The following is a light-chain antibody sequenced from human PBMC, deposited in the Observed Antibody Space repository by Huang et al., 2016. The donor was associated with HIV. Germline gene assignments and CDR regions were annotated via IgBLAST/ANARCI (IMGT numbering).Light chain of an antibody. Sequence: DIQLTQSPSAMSASVGDRVSITCRASQGFANYLAWFQQKPGGAPKRLIYAASSLQSGVPSRFSGSGSGTKFTLTISRLQPEDFATYYCLQHHGYPRTFGQGTKV. J-gene: IGKJ1*01. CDR3: LQHHGYPRT. V-gene: IGKV1-17*03. CDR2: AAS. CDR1: QGFANY.